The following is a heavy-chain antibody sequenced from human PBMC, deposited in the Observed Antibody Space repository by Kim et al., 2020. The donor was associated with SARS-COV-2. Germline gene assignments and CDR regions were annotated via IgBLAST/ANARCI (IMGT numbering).Heavy chain of an antibody. CDR3: ARDFSRPSEYYYDSSGYYPSDY. CDR2: INWNGGST. Sequence: GGSLRLSCAASGFTFDDYGMSWVRQAPGKGLEWVSGINWNGGSTGYADSVKGRFTISRDNAKNSLYLQINSLRAEDTALYYCARDFSRPSEYYYDSSGYYPSDYWGQGTLVTVSS. V-gene: IGHV3-20*04. J-gene: IGHJ4*02. CDR1: GFTFDDYG. D-gene: IGHD3-22*01.